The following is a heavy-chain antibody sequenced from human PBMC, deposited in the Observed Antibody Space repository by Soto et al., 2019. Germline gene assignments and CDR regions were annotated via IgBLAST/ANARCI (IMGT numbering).Heavy chain of an antibody. CDR1: GFTFSSYG. D-gene: IGHD5-12*01. Sequence: SLKISCAASGFTFSSYGMHWVRQAPGKGLEWVAVISYDGSNKYYADSVKGRFTISRDNSKNTLYLQMNSLRAEDTAVYYCAKSFNIVATIEGEFDYWGQGTLVTVSS. CDR3: AKSFNIVATIEGEFDY. J-gene: IGHJ4*02. CDR2: ISYDGSNK. V-gene: IGHV3-30*18.